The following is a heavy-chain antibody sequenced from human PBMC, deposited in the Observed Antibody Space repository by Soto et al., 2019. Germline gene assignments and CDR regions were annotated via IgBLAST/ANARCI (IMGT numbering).Heavy chain of an antibody. V-gene: IGHV3-74*01. Sequence: EVQLVESGGDLVQPGGSLRLSCAASGFTFTSYWVHWVRQAPGKGLVWVSRINSDGTTANYADSVTGRFTISRDNAKNSVYLRLNSQRVEFTAVYYCARGIKNCYGVDVWGQGTTVTVSS. CDR3: ARGIKNCYGVDV. CDR1: GFTFTSYW. J-gene: IGHJ6*02. CDR2: INSDGTTA.